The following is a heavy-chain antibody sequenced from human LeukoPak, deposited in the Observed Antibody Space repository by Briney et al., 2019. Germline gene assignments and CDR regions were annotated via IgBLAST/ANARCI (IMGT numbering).Heavy chain of an antibody. CDR2: ISFDGSNK. CDR3: ARDGEKRWLGPFDY. J-gene: IGHJ4*02. Sequence: GSLRLSCAASGFTFSSYAMHWVRQAPGKGLEWVAVISFDGSNKYYADSVKGRFTISRDNSKNTLYLQMNSLRAEDTAVYYCARDGEKRWLGPFDYWGQGTLVTVSS. D-gene: IGHD6-19*01. CDR1: GFTFSSYA. V-gene: IGHV3-30*04.